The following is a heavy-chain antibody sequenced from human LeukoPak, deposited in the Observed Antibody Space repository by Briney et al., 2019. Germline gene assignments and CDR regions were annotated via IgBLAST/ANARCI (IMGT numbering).Heavy chain of an antibody. CDR2: TYSGGST. D-gene: IGHD6-13*01. J-gene: IGHJ3*02. V-gene: IGHV3-66*02. CDR1: GSTVSNHY. Sequence: GSLTLSCVASGSTVSNHYMSWVRQTPGKGLEWVSITYSGGSTYYADSVKGRFTISRDNSKNTLFLQMNSLRGEDTAVYYCARGSSWPMFDIWGQGTMVTVSS. CDR3: ARGSSWPMFDI.